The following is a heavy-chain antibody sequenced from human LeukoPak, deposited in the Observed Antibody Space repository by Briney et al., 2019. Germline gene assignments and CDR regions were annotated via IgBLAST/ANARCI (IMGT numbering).Heavy chain of an antibody. Sequence: PSETLSLTCTVSGGSISSYYWSWIRQPPGKGLEWIGYIYYSGSTNYNPSLKSRVTISVDTSKNQFSLKLSSVTAADTAVYYCARVLNYYGSEVEVNWFDPWGQGTLVTVSS. CDR1: GGSISSYY. CDR3: ARVLNYYGSEVEVNWFDP. J-gene: IGHJ5*02. D-gene: IGHD3-10*01. CDR2: IYYSGST. V-gene: IGHV4-59*01.